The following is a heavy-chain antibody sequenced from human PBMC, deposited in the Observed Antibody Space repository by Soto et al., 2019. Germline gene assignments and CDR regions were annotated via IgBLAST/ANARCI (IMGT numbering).Heavy chain of an antibody. D-gene: IGHD2-15*01. CDR3: ATPGYCSGGSCLDIDY. V-gene: IGHV3-23*01. J-gene: IGHJ4*02. Sequence: GGSLRISCAASGFTFSSYAMSWVRQAPGKGLEWVSAISGSGGSTYYADSVKGRFTISRDNSKNTLYLQMNSLRAEDTAVFYCATPGYCSGGSCLDIDYWGQGTLVTVSS. CDR2: ISGSGGST. CDR1: GFTFSSYA.